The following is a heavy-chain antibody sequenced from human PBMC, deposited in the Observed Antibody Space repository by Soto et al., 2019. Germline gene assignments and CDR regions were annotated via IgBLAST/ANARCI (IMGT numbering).Heavy chain of an antibody. Sequence: SESLSHTSPVYGGSFSGYYWSWSRQPPGKGLEWIGYIYYSGSTNYNPSLKSRVTISVDTSKNQFSLKLSSVTAADTAVYYCARVLLLSAPPPYTWFARWGPRSLVTVSA. CDR1: GGSFSGYY. V-gene: IGHV4-59*01. D-gene: IGHD6-6*01. CDR3: ARVLLLSAPPPYTWFAR. CDR2: IYYSGST. J-gene: IGHJ5*02.